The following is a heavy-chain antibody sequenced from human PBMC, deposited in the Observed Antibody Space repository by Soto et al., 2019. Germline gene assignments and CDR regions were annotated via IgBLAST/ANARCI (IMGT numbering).Heavy chain of an antibody. CDR3: AKDLGYSGYDLFDTAMDY. J-gene: IGHJ4*02. CDR1: GFTFSSYG. CDR2: ISYDGSNK. D-gene: IGHD5-12*01. Sequence: GGSLRLSCAASGFTFSSYGMHWVRQAPGKGLEWVAVISYDGSNKYYADSVKGRFTISRDNSKNTLYLQMNSLRAEDTAVYYCAKDLGYSGYDLFDTAMDYWGQGTLVTVSS. V-gene: IGHV3-30*18.